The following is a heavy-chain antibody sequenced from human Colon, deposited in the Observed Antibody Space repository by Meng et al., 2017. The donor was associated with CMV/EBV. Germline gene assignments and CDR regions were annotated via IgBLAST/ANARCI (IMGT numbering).Heavy chain of an antibody. J-gene: IGHJ3*02. CDR2: IYYSGRT. V-gene: IGHV4-59*01. Sequence: GSLRLSCTVSGGSISTYYWSWIRQPPGKGLEWLGDIYYSGRTTYNPALNSRVTISVDTSKNQFSLKLSSVTPADTAVYYCASLRSRNAFNIWGQGTMVTVSS. CDR1: GGSISTYY. CDR3: ASLRSRNAFNI.